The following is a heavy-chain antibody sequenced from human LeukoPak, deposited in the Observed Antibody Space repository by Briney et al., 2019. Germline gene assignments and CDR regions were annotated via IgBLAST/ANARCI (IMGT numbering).Heavy chain of an antibody. CDR3: ARVFGDGYNYGDY. CDR1: GFTVSSNY. CDR2: IYSGGST. V-gene: IGHV3-53*01. J-gene: IGHJ4*02. D-gene: IGHD5-24*01. Sequence: PGGSLRLSCAASGFTVSSNYMSWVRQAPGKGLEWVSIIYSGGSTFYADSVKGRFTISRDNSKNTLYLQMNSLRAEDTAVYYCARVFGDGYNYGDYWGQGTLVTVSS.